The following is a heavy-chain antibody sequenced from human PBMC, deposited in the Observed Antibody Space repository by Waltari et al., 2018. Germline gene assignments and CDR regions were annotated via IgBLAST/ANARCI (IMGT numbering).Heavy chain of an antibody. CDR3: ARDPDYGDYKGLLGY. CDR1: GGTFSSYA. Sequence: QVQLVQSGAEVKKPGSSVQVSCTASGGTFSSYAISWVRQAPGQGLEWMGGIIPIFGTANYAQKFQGRVTITADESTSTAYMELSSLRSEDTAVYYCARDPDYGDYKGLLGYWGQGTLVTVSS. CDR2: IIPIFGTA. J-gene: IGHJ4*02. V-gene: IGHV1-69*13. D-gene: IGHD4-17*01.